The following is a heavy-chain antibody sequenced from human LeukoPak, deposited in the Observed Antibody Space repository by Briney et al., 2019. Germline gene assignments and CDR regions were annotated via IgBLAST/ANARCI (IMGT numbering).Heavy chain of an antibody. Sequence: ASVKVSCKVSEYTLTELSMHWVRQAPGQGLEWMGWINPNSGGTNYALKFQGRVTMTRDTSINTVYMEVSSLTSDDTAVYFCARKKGDYWGQGTLVTVST. CDR2: INPNSGGT. CDR3: ARKKGDY. J-gene: IGHJ4*02. CDR1: EYTLTELS. V-gene: IGHV1-2*02.